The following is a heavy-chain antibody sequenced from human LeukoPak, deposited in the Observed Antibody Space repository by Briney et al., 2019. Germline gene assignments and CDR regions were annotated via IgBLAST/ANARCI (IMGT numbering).Heavy chain of an antibody. Sequence: QPGGSLRLSCKSSGFTFSNFGIHWVRQAPGKGLEWVAFIRYDGSDKYYVDSVKGRFTISRDNSKNTLYLQMNSLRAEDTAVYYCAKDPYYYGSGSYFVDPGGLNYFDYWGQGTLVTVSS. V-gene: IGHV3-30*02. D-gene: IGHD3-10*01. CDR1: GFTFSNFG. J-gene: IGHJ4*02. CDR3: AKDPYYYGSGSYFVDPGGLNYFDY. CDR2: IRYDGSDK.